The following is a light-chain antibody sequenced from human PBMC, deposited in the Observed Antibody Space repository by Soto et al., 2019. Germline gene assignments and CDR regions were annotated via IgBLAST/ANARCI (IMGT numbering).Light chain of an antibody. V-gene: IGKV3-11*01. CDR3: QQYGSSSWT. Sequence: EIVLTQSPATLSLSPGERATLSCRASQSVSSNLAWYQQKPGQTPRLLIYDASNRATGIPARFSGSGSGTDFTLTISSLEPEDFAVYYCQQYGSSSWTFGQGTKVEIK. CDR1: QSVSSN. CDR2: DAS. J-gene: IGKJ1*01.